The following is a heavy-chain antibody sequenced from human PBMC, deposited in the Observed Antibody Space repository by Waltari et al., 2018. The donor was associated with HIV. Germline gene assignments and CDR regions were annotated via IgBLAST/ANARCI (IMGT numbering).Heavy chain of an antibody. CDR1: GGSFSGYY. J-gene: IGHJ3*02. Sequence: QVQLQQWGAGLLKPSETLSLTCAVYGGSFSGYYWSWIRQPPGKGLEWIGEINHSGSTNYNPSLKSRVTISVDTSKNQFSLKLSSVTAADTAVYYCARRPPITMVRGANSAFDIWGQGTMVTVSS. D-gene: IGHD3-10*01. CDR2: INHSGST. V-gene: IGHV4-34*01. CDR3: ARRPPITMVRGANSAFDI.